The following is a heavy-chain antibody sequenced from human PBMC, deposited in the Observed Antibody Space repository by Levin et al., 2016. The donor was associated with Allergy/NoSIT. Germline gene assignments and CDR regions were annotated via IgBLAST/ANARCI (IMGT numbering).Heavy chain of an antibody. V-gene: IGHV2-5*01. CDR3: AHRPYSSGYHQMYNWFDP. D-gene: IGHD3-22*01. CDR2: IYWNDDK. J-gene: IGHJ5*02. Sequence: WIRQPPGKALEWLALIYWNDDKRYSPSLKSRLTITKDTSKNQVVLTMTNMDPVDTATYYCAHRPYSSGYHQMYNWFDPWGQGTLVTVSS.